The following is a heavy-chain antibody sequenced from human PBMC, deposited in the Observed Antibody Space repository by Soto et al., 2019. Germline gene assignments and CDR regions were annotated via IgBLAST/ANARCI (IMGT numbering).Heavy chain of an antibody. CDR1: GYTFSTYA. CDR3: ARDGYCTGGRCYSAY. V-gene: IGHV1-3*01. Sequence: ASVKVSCKASGYTFSTYAIHWVRQAPGQALEWMGWLNVGNGNTKYAEKFQGKVTISRDTSASTAYMYLSSLTSEDTAVYYCARDGYCTGGRCYSAYWAQGTLVTVSS. D-gene: IGHD2-15*01. J-gene: IGHJ1*01. CDR2: LNVGNGNT.